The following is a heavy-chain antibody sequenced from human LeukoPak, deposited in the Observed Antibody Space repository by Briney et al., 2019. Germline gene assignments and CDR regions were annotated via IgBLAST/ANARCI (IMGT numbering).Heavy chain of an antibody. CDR3: ARDNVNVAARPFDY. V-gene: IGHV3-48*04. CDR1: GFTFSSYS. Sequence: GGSLRLSCAASGFTFSSYSMNWVRQAPGKGLEWVSYISSSSSTIYYADSVQGRFTISRDNAKNSLYLQMNSLRAEDTAVYYCARDNVNVAARPFDYWGQGTLVTVSS. J-gene: IGHJ4*02. D-gene: IGHD6-6*01. CDR2: ISSSSSTI.